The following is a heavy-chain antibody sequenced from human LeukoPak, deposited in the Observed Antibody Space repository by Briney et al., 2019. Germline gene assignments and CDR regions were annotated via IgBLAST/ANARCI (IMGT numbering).Heavy chain of an antibody. V-gene: IGHV1-69*05. CDR2: IIPIFGTA. CDR3: ARQDIRGVMVPSFDY. J-gene: IGHJ4*02. D-gene: IGHD3-16*02. CDR1: GGTFSSYA. Sequence: SVKVSCKASGGTFSSYAISWVRQAPGQGLEWMGRIIPIFGTANYAQKFQGRVTITTDESTSTAYMELSSLRSEDTAVYYCARQDIRGVMVPSFDYWGQGTLVTVSS.